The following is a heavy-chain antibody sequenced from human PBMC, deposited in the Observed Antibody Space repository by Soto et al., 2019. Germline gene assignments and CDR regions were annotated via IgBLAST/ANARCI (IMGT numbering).Heavy chain of an antibody. J-gene: IGHJ4*02. CDR2: ISGSGGST. Sequence: PVGSLRLSCAASGFTFSSYAMSWVRQAPGKGLEWVSAISGSGGSTYYADSVKGRFTISRDNSKNTLYLQMNSLRAEDTAVYYCAARLTYYYDSSGYYSDYWGQGTLVTVSS. V-gene: IGHV3-23*01. CDR1: GFTFSSYA. D-gene: IGHD3-22*01. CDR3: AARLTYYYDSSGYYSDY.